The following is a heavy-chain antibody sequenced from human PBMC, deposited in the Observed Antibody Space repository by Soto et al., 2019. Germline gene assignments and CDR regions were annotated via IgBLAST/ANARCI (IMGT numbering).Heavy chain of an antibody. J-gene: IGHJ6*02. CDR3: ARVVYSGYDKNYYYYGMEV. CDR2: INHSGST. V-gene: IGHV4-34*01. Sequence: SETLSLTCAVYGWSFSGYYWSWIRQPPGKGLEWIGEINHSGSTNYNPSLKSRVTISVDTSKNQFSLKLSSVTAAHTAVYYCARVVYSGYDKNYYYYGMEVWGQGTTVTVSS. CDR1: GWSFSGYY. D-gene: IGHD5-12*01.